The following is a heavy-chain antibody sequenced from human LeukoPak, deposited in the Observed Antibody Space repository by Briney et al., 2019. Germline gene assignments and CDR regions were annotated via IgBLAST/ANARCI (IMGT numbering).Heavy chain of an antibody. CDR3: AKGREGSSGWFFDY. CDR1: GGSISSGGYS. J-gene: IGHJ4*02. Sequence: SETLSLTCAVSGGSISSGGYSWSWIRQPPGKGLEWIGYIYHSGSTYYNPSLKSRVTISVDRSKNQFSLKLSSVTAADTAVYNCAKGREGSSGWFFDYWGQGTLVTVSS. V-gene: IGHV4-30-2*01. D-gene: IGHD6-19*01. CDR2: IYHSGST.